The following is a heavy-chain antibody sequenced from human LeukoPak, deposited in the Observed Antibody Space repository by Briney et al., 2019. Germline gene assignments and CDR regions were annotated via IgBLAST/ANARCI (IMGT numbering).Heavy chain of an antibody. J-gene: IGHJ6*02. D-gene: IGHD3-10*01. CDR2: ISYDGSNK. V-gene: IGHV3-30*01. CDR3: AKDLMGYYGSGSYYKGSGYYYYGMDV. CDR1: GFTFSSYA. Sequence: GGPLRLSCAASGFTFSSYAMHWVRQAPGKGLEWVAVISYDGSNKYYADSVKGRFTISRDNSKNTLYLQMNSLRAEDTAVYYCAKDLMGYYGSGSYYKGSGYYYYGMDVWGPGTTVSVSS.